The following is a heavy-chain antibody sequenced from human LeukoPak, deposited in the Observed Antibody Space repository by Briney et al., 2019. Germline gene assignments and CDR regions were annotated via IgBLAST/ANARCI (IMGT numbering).Heavy chain of an antibody. CDR3: ARHGTISSESYFDY. J-gene: IGHJ4*02. CDR2: IYYSGST. V-gene: IGHV4-39*01. Sequence: SETLSLTCTVSGGSISSSSYYWGWIRQPPGKGLEWIGSIYYSGSTYYNPSVKSRVTIFVDTSKNQFSLKLSSVTAADTAVYYCARHGTISSESYFDYWGQGALVTVSS. CDR1: GGSISSSSYY. D-gene: IGHD1-14*01.